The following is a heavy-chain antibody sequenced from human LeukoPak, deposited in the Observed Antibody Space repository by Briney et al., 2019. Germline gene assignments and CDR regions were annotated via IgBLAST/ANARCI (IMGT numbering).Heavy chain of an antibody. D-gene: IGHD3-22*01. CDR1: SGSISGYY. V-gene: IGHV4-59*01. CDR2: IYSTGIT. Sequence: PSETLSLTCTVSSGSISGYYWSWIRQPPGKGLELIGYIYSTGITDYNPSLTSRVTISVDTSKNQFSLKLSSVTAADTAVYYCARFIGSSGYYYYWGHGTLVTVPS. CDR3: ARFIGSSGYYYY. J-gene: IGHJ4*01.